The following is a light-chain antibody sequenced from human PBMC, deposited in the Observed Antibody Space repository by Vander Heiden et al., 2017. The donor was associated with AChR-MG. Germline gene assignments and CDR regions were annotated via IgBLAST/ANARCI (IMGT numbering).Light chain of an antibody. CDR3: QAWDSSSVV. Sequence: SYELTQPPSVSVSPGQTATIPCSGDNLGNKCAYWYQQKPGQSPVLVIYEDTKRPSGIPERFSGSTSGNTATLTISGTQAMDEADFYCQAWDSSSVVFGGGTKLTVL. J-gene: IGLJ2*01. CDR2: EDT. CDR1: NLGNKC. V-gene: IGLV3-1*01.